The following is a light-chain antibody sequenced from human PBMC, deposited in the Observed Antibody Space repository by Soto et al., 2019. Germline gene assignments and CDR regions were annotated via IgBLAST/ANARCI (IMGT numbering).Light chain of an antibody. V-gene: IGLV2-14*01. Sequence: QSALTQPASVSASPGQSITISCTGTSSDVGAYKYVSWYQQHPGKAPKLMIYEVSNRPSGVSNRFSGSKSGNTASLTISGLQAEDEADYYYSSYTSSSTEVFGGGTKLTVL. CDR1: SSDVGAYKY. CDR2: EVS. J-gene: IGLJ3*02. CDR3: SSYTSSSTEV.